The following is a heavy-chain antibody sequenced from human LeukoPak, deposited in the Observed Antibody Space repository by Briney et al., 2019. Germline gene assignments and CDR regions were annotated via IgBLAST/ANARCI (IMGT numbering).Heavy chain of an antibody. Sequence: SETLSLTCAVYGGSFSGYYWSWIRQPPGKGLEWIGEINHSGSTNYNPSLKSRVTISVDTSKNQFSLKLSSVTAADTAVYYCARDRSGFGSWFDPWGQGTLVTVSS. CDR2: INHSGST. CDR1: GGSFSGYY. CDR3: ARDRSGFGSWFDP. V-gene: IGHV4-34*01. J-gene: IGHJ5*02. D-gene: IGHD1-26*01.